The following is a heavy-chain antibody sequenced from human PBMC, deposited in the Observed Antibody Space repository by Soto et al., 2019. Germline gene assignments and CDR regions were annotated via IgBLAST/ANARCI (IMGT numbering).Heavy chain of an antibody. CDR3: AREIVTAGGNNYFDP. J-gene: IGHJ5*02. CDR2: IYHIGTT. Sequence: PSETRPTCAVSGDSMSPFYWSWIRQPPGKGLEWIGYIYHIGTTTYNPSLQSRVTFSVDKSNNQFSLRLTSVTAADTAVYFCAREIVTAGGNNYFDPWGPGTLVTVSS. D-gene: IGHD2-21*02. V-gene: IGHV4-59*12. CDR1: GDSMSPFY.